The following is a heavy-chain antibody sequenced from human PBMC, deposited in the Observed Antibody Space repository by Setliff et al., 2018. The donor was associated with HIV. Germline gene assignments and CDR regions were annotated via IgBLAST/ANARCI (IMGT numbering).Heavy chain of an antibody. Sequence: LKISCTASGFTFGDYAVSWVRQAPGKGLEWVGFIRSKAYSGTTEYAASVKGRFTISREDSKSIAYLQMNSLKTEDTAVYYCTRDLHYDAFDIWGQGTMVTV. J-gene: IGHJ3*02. CDR3: TRDLHYDAFDI. V-gene: IGHV3-49*04. CDR1: GFTFGDYA. CDR2: IRSKAYSGTT.